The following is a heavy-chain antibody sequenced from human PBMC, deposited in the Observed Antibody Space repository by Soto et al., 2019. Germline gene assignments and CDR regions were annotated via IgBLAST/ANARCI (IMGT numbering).Heavy chain of an antibody. CDR3: AKDSIRRSFSRSSTRARDAFDI. CDR1: GFTFSRYS. J-gene: IGHJ3*02. Sequence: GGSLRLSCAASGFTFSRYSMNWVRQAPGKGLEWVSSISSTTNYIYYADSMKGRFPVSRDNAKNSVYLDMNSLSAEDTAVYYCAKDSIRRSFSRSSTRARDAFDIWGQGTMVTVSS. V-gene: IGHV3-21*01. D-gene: IGHD6-6*01. CDR2: ISSTTNYI.